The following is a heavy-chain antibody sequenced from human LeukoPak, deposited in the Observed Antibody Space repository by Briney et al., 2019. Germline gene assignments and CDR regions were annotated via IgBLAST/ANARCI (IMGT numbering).Heavy chain of an antibody. CDR2: INPNSGGT. Sequence: ASVKVSCKASGYTYTGYYMHWVRQAPGQGLEWMGWINPNSGGTNYAQKFQGRVTMTRDTSISTAYMELSRLRSDDTAVYYCARERIAAAGRLDYWGQGTLVTVSS. V-gene: IGHV1-2*02. J-gene: IGHJ4*02. CDR1: GYTYTGYY. D-gene: IGHD6-13*01. CDR3: ARERIAAAGRLDY.